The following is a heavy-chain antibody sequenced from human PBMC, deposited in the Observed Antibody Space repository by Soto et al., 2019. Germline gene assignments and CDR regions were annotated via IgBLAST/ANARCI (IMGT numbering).Heavy chain of an antibody. CDR2: IYYSGST. D-gene: IGHD3-3*01. Sequence: QSPSSPTAVGYIVGTSSSGSWSRQQPGKGLEWIGYIYYSGSTYYNPSLKSRVTISIDTSKNQFSLRLGSVTAADTAGYYCARAQTLFGVITVFDYWGQGNLVTCSS. V-gene: IGHV4-31*03. CDR1: VGYIVGTSSS. CDR3: ARAQTLFGVITVFDY. J-gene: IGHJ4*02.